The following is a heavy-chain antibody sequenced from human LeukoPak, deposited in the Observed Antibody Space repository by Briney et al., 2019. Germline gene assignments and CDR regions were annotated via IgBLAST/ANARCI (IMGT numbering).Heavy chain of an antibody. CDR1: GYTFTSYD. CDR3: ARVGSGTPEDYFDY. V-gene: IGHV1-8*01. J-gene: IGHJ4*02. D-gene: IGHD1-26*01. CDR2: MNPNSGNT. Sequence: ASVKVSCKASGYTFTSYDINWVRQATGQGLEWVGWMNPNSGNTGYAQKFQGRVTMTRNTSISTAYTELSSLRSEDTAVYYCARVGSGTPEDYFDYWGQGTLVTVSS.